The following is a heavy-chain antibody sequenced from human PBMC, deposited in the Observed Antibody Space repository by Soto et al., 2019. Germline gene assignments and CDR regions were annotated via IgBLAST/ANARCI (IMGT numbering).Heavy chain of an antibody. CDR2: IYSGGST. J-gene: IGHJ3*02. V-gene: IGHV3-53*01. D-gene: IGHD2-2*01. CDR3: ASFCSSTSCDAFDI. Sequence: GGSLRLSCAASGFTVSSNYMSWVRQAPGKGLEWVSVIYSGGSTYYAGSVKGRFTISRDNSKNTLYLQMNSLRAEDTAVYYCASFCSSTSCDAFDIWGQGTMVTVSS. CDR1: GFTVSSNY.